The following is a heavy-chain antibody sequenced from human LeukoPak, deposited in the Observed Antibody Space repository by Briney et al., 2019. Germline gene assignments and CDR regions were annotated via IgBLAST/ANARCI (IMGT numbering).Heavy chain of an antibody. V-gene: IGHV4-59*08. J-gene: IGHJ4*02. CDR3: ARHRRNYYDRNHSDY. D-gene: IGHD3-22*01. Sequence: SETLSLTCTVSGGSISSYYWSWIRQPPGKGLEWIGYIYYSGSTNYNPSLKSRVTISVDTSKNQFSLKLSSVTAADTAVYYCARHRRNYYDRNHSDYWGQGTLVTVSS. CDR1: GGSISSYY. CDR2: IYYSGST.